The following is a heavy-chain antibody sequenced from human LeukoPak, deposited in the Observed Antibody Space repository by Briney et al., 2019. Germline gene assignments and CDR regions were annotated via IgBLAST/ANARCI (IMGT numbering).Heavy chain of an antibody. CDR1: GYTFTSYA. CDR3: ALVGATRVFDY. Sequence: AASVKVSCKASGYTFTSYAMHWVRQAPGQRLEWMGWINAGNGNTKYSQKFQGRVTITRDTSASTAYMELSSLRSEDTAVYYCALVGATRVFDYWGQGTLVTVSS. V-gene: IGHV1-3*01. D-gene: IGHD1-26*01. CDR2: INAGNGNT. J-gene: IGHJ4*02.